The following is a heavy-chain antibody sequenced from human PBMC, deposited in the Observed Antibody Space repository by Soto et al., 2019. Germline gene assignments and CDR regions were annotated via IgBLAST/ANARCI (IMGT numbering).Heavy chain of an antibody. CDR3: ARVAY. V-gene: IGHV3-30*03. J-gene: IGHJ4*02. CDR1: GFTFSSHA. CDR2: ISFNGNDK. Sequence: HPGGSLRLSCAASGFTFSSHAMHWVRQAPGKGLEWVALISFNGNDKHYPDSVKGRFIISRDNAQNSLFLQMNTLRPEDSAIYYCARVAYWGPGTQVTVSS.